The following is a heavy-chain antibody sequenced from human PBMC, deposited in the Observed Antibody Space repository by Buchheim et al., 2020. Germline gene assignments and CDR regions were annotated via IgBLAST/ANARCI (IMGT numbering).Heavy chain of an antibody. D-gene: IGHD3-16*01. CDR1: GYSFSTYW. J-gene: IGHJ3*02. CDR2: IYPSDSDT. Sequence: EVQLVQSGAEVKKPGESLKISCEGSGYSFSTYWIGWVRHMPGKGLEWMGIIYPSDSDTKNSPSFQGQVTFSVDKSISTAYLQWGSLKASDTAIYYCARDCRNAFGHLIAFDIWGQGT. V-gene: IGHV5-51*01. CDR3: ARDCRNAFGHLIAFDI.